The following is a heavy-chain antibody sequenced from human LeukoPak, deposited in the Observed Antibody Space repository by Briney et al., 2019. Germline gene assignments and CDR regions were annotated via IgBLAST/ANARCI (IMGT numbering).Heavy chain of an antibody. J-gene: IGHJ4*02. V-gene: IGHV3-9*01. CDR2: ISWSSGSI. CDR3: AKYMTLEEVVPAASFDY. Sequence: SLRLSCAASGFTFDDYAMHWVRQAPGKGLEWVSDISWSSGSIGYADSVKGRFTISRDNAKNSLYLQMNSLRAEDTALYYCAKYMTLEEVVPAASFDYWGQGTLVTVSS. CDR1: GFTFDDYA. D-gene: IGHD2-2*01.